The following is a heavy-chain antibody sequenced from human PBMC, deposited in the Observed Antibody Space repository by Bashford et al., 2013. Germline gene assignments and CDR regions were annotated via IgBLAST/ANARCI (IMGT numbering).Heavy chain of an antibody. J-gene: IGHJ3*02. CDR2: IYYSGST. Sequence: SETLSLTCTVSGGSISSSSYYWGWIRQPPGKGLEWIGSIYYSGSTYYNPSLKSRVTISVDTSKNQFSLKLSSVTAADTAVYYCARDRGLGAFDIWGQGQVGHRL. D-gene: IGHD3/OR15-3a*01. V-gene: IGHV4-39*07. CDR1: GGSISSSSYY. CDR3: ARDRGLGAFDI.